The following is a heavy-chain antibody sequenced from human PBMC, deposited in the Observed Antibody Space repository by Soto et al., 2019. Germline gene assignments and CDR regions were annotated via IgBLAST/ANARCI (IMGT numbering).Heavy chain of an antibody. V-gene: IGHV3-23*01. CDR1: GFTFSSYG. D-gene: IGHD5-18*01. Sequence: AGSLSLSFAASGFTFSSYGMRWVRQAPGKGLEWVSAISGSGGSTYYADSVKGRFTISRDNSKNTLYLQMNSLRAEDTAVYYCAKRYKLYYYGMDVWGQGSTVTVS. CDR2: ISGSGGST. J-gene: IGHJ6*02. CDR3: AKRYKLYYYGMDV.